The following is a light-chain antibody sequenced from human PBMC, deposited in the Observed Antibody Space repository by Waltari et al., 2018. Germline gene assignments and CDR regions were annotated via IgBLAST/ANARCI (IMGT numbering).Light chain of an antibody. Sequence: ESVLTQSPGTLSLSPGERATLSCRASQSVGNDYLAWYQQKPGQAPRRLIYATSTRATGIADRFSGSGSGTDFTLIISRLEPEDFAVYYCQQYDPSPLYTFGQGTKVEIK. CDR2: ATS. V-gene: IGKV3-20*01. CDR3: QQYDPSPLYT. J-gene: IGKJ2*01. CDR1: QSVGNDY.